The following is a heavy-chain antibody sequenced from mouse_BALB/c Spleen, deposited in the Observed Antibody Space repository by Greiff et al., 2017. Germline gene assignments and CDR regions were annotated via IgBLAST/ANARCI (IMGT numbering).Heavy chain of an antibody. Sequence: EVMLVESGGDLVKPGGSLKLSCAASGFTFSSYGMSWVRQTPDKRLEWVATISSGGSYTYYPDSVKGRFTISRDNAKNTLYLQMSSLKSEDTAMYYCARQTYYGTSMDYWGQGTSVTVSS. CDR3: ARQTYYGTSMDY. V-gene: IGHV5-6*02. J-gene: IGHJ4*01. D-gene: IGHD1-1*01. CDR2: ISSGGSYT. CDR1: GFTFSSYG.